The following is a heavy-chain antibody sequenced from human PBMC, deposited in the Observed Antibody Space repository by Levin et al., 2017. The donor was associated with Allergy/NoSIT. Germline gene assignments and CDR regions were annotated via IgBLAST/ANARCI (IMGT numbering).Heavy chain of an antibody. CDR1: GFTFSSYG. D-gene: IGHD2-21*01. CDR2: IWYDGSNK. CDR3: ARDRRVKKTGYWGAILDY. Sequence: GGSLRLSCAASGFTFSSYGMHWVRQAPGKGLEWVAVIWYDGSNKYYADSVKGRFTISRDNSKNTLYLQMNSLRAEDTAVYYCARDRRVKKTGYWGAILDYWGQGTLVTVSS. J-gene: IGHJ4*02. V-gene: IGHV3-33*01.